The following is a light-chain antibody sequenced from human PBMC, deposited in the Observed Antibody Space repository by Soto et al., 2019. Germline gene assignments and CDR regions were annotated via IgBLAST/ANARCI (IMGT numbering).Light chain of an antibody. J-gene: IGKJ5*01. V-gene: IGKV3-11*01. Sequence: EIVLTQSPATLSLCPGERATLSCLASQSVSSNLAWYQQKPGQAPRLLIYDASNRATGIPARFSGSGSGTDFTLTISSLEPEDFAVYYCQQRSVWPPTTFGQGTRLEI. CDR2: DAS. CDR1: QSVSSN. CDR3: QQRSVWPPTT.